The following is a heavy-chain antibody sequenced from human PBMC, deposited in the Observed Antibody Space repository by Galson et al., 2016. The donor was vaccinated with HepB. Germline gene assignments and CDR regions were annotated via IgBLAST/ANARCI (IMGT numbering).Heavy chain of an antibody. CDR3: ARARSWGGYYFDN. V-gene: IGHV3-7*05. Sequence: SLRLSCAASGFTFSNYRMSWVRQAPGKGLEWVANIKQDGSEKYYVDSVKGRFTISRDNAKNSLYLQMNSLRVEDTAVYYCARARSWGGYYFDNWGQGTLVTVSS. D-gene: IGHD3-16*01. CDR1: GFTFSNYR. J-gene: IGHJ4*02. CDR2: IKQDGSEK.